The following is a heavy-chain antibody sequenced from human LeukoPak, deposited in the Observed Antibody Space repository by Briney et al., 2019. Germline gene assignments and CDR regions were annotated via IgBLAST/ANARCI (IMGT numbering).Heavy chain of an antibody. CDR1: GFTFSSYS. V-gene: IGHV3-21*04. D-gene: IGHD2-2*01. CDR2: ISSSSSYI. CDR3: ARSGYCSSTSCYDQPFDY. J-gene: IGHJ4*02. Sequence: GGSLRLSCAASGFTFSSYSMNWVRQAPGKGLEWVSSISSSSSYIYYADSVKGRFTISRDNAKNSLYLQMNSLRTEDTALYYCARSGYCSSTSCYDQPFDYWGQGTLVTVSS.